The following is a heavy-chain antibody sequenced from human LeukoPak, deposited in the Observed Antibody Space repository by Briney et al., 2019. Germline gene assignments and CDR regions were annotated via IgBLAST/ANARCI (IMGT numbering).Heavy chain of an antibody. Sequence: ASVKVSCKASGGTFSSYAISWVRQAPGQGLEWMGWISAYNGNTNYAQKLQGRVAMTTDTSTSTAYMELRSLRSDDTAVYYCARDDPHESSSWSYWGQGTLVTVS. CDR3: ARDDPHESSSWSY. J-gene: IGHJ4*02. V-gene: IGHV1-18*01. D-gene: IGHD6-13*01. CDR2: ISAYNGNT. CDR1: GGTFSSYA.